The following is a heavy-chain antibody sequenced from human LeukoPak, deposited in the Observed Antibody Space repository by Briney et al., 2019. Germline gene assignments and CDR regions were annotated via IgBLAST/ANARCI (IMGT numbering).Heavy chain of an antibody. V-gene: IGHV4-4*07. CDR2: IYTSGST. Sequence: SETLSLTCTVSGGSISSYYWSWIRQPAGKGLEWIGRIYTSGSTNYNPSLKSRVTMSVDTSKNQFSLKLSSVTAADTAVYYCARAILTPSGFVWHFDLWGRGTLVTVSS. CDR1: GGSISSYY. J-gene: IGHJ2*01. D-gene: IGHD3-3*01. CDR3: ARAILTPSGFVWHFDL.